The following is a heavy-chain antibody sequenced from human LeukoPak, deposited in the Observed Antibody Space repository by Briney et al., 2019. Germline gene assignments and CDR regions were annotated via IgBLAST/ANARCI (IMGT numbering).Heavy chain of an antibody. CDR3: AGNSGSYYDSGSYYNVY. CDR2: IGHSGGT. V-gene: IGHV4-4*02. Sequence: SETLSLTCAVYGVSINSSSWWSWVRQSPGKGLEWIGDIGHSGGTNYNPSLKSRATISVDKSNTQVSLKLRSVTAADTAVYYCAGNSGSYYDSGSYYNVYWGQGTLVIVSS. D-gene: IGHD3-10*01. CDR1: GVSINSSSW. J-gene: IGHJ4*02.